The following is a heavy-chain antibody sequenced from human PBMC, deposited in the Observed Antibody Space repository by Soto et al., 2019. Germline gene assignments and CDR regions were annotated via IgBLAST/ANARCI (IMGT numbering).Heavy chain of an antibody. D-gene: IGHD1-26*01. CDR2: IYYSGST. J-gene: IGHJ4*02. CDR1: GGSISSGDYY. V-gene: IGHV4-30-4*01. Sequence: QVQLQESGPGLVKPSQTLSLTCTVSGGSISSGDYYWSWIRQPPGKGLAWIGYIYYSGSTYYNPSLKSRVSIPVDKSKNQFSPKLSSVTAADTAVYYCARWLGYCPHFDYWGPGTLVTVSS. CDR3: ARWLGYCPHFDY.